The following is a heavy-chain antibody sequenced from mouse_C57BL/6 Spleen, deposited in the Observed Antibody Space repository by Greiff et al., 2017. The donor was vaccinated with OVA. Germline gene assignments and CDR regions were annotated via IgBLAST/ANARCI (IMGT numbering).Heavy chain of an antibody. CDR2: IHPNSGST. D-gene: IGHD1-1*01. J-gene: IGHJ4*01. V-gene: IGHV1-64*01. Sequence: QVQLQQPGAELVKPGASVKLSCKASGYTFTSYWMHWVKQRPGQGLEWIGMIHPNSGSTNYNEKFKSKATLTVDKSSSTAYMQLSSLTSEDSAVYYCARRYYGSRGYAMDYWGQGTSVTVSS. CDR1: GYTFTSYW. CDR3: ARRYYGSRGYAMDY.